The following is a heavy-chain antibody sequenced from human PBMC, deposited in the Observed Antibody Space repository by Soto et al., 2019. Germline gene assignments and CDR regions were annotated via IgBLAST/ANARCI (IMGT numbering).Heavy chain of an antibody. CDR2: IIPIFGTA. Sequence: ASVKVSCKACGGTFSSYAISWGRQAPGQGLEWMGGIIPIFGTANYAQKFQGRVTITADESTSTAYMELSSLRSEDKAVYYCSMTAGLYSSSCEDYYYSGTCVWRQWIAVTAS. CDR1: GGTFSSYA. V-gene: IGHV1-69*13. J-gene: IGHJ6*02. D-gene: IGHD6-13*01. CDR3: SMTAGLYSSSCEDYYYSGTCV.